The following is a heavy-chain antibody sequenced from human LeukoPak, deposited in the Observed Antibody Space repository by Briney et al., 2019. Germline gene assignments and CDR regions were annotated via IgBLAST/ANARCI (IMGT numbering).Heavy chain of an antibody. CDR3: ARGIGWPYFDY. CDR1: GGSISSYY. J-gene: IGHJ4*02. Sequence: SETLSLTCTVSGGSISSYYWSWIRQPPGKGLEWIGYIYYSGSTDYNPSLKSRVTISVDTSKNQFSLQLNSVTPEDTAVYFCARGIGWPYFDYWGQGILVTVSS. CDR2: IYYSGST. D-gene: IGHD5-24*01. V-gene: IGHV4-59*12.